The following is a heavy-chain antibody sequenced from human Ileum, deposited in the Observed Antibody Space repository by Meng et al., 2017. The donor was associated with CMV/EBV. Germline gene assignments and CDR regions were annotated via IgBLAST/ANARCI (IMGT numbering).Heavy chain of an antibody. CDR1: GYNFHNYA. CDR2: INAGNGIT. V-gene: IGHV1-3*01. Sequence: SCKASGYNFHNYAIHWVRQAPGQGLEWMGWINAGNGITKYSQNFQGRVTFTRDTSASTGYMELSSLRFEDTAMYYCARIAYGAHFDDWGQGTLVTVSS. J-gene: IGHJ4*02. D-gene: IGHD4-17*01. CDR3: ARIAYGAHFDD.